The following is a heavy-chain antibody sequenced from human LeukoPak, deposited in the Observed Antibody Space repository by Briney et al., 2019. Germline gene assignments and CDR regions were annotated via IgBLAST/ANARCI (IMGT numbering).Heavy chain of an antibody. J-gene: IGHJ2*01. V-gene: IGHV4-30-4*01. CDR2: IYYSGST. CDR3: ARENRYFDL. Sequence: SWIRQPPGKGLEWIGYIYYSGSTYYNPSLKSRVTISVDTSKNQFSLKLSSVTAADTAVYYCARENRYFDLWGRGTLVTVSS.